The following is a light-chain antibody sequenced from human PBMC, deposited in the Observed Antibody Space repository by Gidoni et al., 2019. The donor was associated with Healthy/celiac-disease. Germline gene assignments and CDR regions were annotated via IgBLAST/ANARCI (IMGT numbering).Light chain of an antibody. V-gene: IGKV1-17*01. J-gene: IGKJ1*01. CDR1: QSIGND. CDR3: LHHNSYPPTWT. CDR2: AAS. Sequence: DIQMTQSPSSLSASVGDRVTITCRASQSIGNDLGWYQQKPGKAPKRLIYAASSLQSGVPSRFSGSGSGTEFTLTISSLQPEDFATYYCLHHNSYPPTWTFGQGTKVEIK.